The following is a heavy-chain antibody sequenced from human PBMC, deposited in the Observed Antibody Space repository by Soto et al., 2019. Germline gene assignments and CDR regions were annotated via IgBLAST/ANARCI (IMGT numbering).Heavy chain of an antibody. Sequence: EVQLLQSGGGLAQPGTSLRLSCAASGFTFKYYAMTWVRQAPGKGLEWVSTISGSGDKTDYADSVKGRFRVSRDNSQDTLYLQMDSLIADDTALYYCARESKWYGGQYFQDWGQGTLVTVSS. CDR2: ISGSGDKT. V-gene: IGHV3-23*01. CDR1: GFTFKYYA. D-gene: IGHD2-8*01. CDR3: ARESKWYGGQYFQD. J-gene: IGHJ1*01.